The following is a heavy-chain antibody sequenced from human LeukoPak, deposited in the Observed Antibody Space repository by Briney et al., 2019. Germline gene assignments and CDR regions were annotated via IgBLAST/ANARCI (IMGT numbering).Heavy chain of an antibody. Sequence: GGSLRLSCAPSGFTFTSHGMHWVRQAPGKGLEWVAFTRNDGNNKYYADSVKGRFTISRDNSKNTLYLQMNSPRAEDTAVYYCAKVNGSSWFDYWGQGTLVTVPS. V-gene: IGHV3-30*02. CDR2: TRNDGNNK. CDR1: GFTFTSHG. J-gene: IGHJ4*02. D-gene: IGHD3-10*01. CDR3: AKVNGSSWFDY.